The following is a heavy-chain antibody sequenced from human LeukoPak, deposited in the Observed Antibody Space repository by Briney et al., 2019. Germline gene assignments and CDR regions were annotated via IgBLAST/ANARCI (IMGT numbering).Heavy chain of an antibody. V-gene: IGHV3-48*04. J-gene: IGHJ4*02. D-gene: IGHD3-22*01. CDR1: GFTFSSYS. CDR2: ISSLSGTI. Sequence: GGSLRLSCVASGFTFSSYSMNWVRQAPGEGLEWVSYISSLSGTIYYADSVKGRFTISRDNAKNSLFLQMNSLRAEDTAVYYCAKDSYYYDSSGYPRFFDYWGQGTLVTVSS. CDR3: AKDSYYYDSSGYPRFFDY.